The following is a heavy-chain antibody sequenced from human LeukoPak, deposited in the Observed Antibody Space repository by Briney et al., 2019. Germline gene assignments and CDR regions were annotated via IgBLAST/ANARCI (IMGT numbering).Heavy chain of an antibody. J-gene: IGHJ6*03. Sequence: GGSLRLSCAASGFTFSSYWMSWVRQAPGKGLKWVANINQDGSEKYSVDSVKGRFTISRDNAKNSLYLQMNSLRAEDTAVYYCARAYRAAITYYYYMDVWGKGTTVTVSS. D-gene: IGHD2-2*01. CDR3: ARAYRAAITYYYYMDV. CDR1: GFTFSSYW. V-gene: IGHV3-7*01. CDR2: INQDGSEK.